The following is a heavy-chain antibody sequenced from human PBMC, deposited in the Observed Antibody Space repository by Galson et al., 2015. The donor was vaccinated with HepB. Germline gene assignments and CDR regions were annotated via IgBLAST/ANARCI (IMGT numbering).Heavy chain of an antibody. J-gene: IGHJ4*02. Sequence: SETLSLTCAVYGGSFSGYYWSWIRQPPGKGLEWIGEINHSGSTNYNPSLKSRVTISVDTSKNQFSLKLSSVTAADTAVCYCARLGKKLHVDYWGQGTLVTVSS. CDR3: ARLGKKLHVDY. CDR1: GGSFSGYY. D-gene: IGHD4-23*01. CDR2: INHSGST. V-gene: IGHV4-34*01.